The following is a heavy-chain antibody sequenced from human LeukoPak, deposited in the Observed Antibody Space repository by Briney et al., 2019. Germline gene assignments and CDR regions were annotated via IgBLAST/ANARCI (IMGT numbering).Heavy chain of an antibody. CDR1: GPTFSRFG. V-gene: IGHV3-48*03. J-gene: IGHJ3*01. CDR3: ARERGTYRDAFDV. D-gene: IGHD1-1*01. CDR2: ISSSGSTM. Sequence: GSLRLSRAAPGPTFSRFGMNWVRQAPGEGPEWISYISSSGSTMYYADSVKGRFTISRDNAKDSLYLQMNSLRAEDTAVYYCARERGTYRDAFDVWGQGTMVTVSS.